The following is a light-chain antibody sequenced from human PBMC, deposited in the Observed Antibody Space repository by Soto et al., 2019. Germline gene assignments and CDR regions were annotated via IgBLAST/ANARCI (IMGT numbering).Light chain of an antibody. CDR1: QTVGSY. CDR2: DTS. Sequence: EIVLTQSPATLSLSPGERATFSCRASQTVGSYLAWFRQTPGQTPRLLIYDTSIRATGVPARFSGSGSGTDFTLTISSLEAEDFAIYYCQQRSDWPPTFGQGTKV. J-gene: IGKJ1*01. CDR3: QQRSDWPPT. V-gene: IGKV3-11*01.